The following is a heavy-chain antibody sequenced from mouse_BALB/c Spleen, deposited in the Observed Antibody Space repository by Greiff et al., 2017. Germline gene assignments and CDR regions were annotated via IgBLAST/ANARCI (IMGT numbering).Heavy chain of an antibody. V-gene: IGHV5-12-1*01. J-gene: IGHJ2*01. D-gene: IGHD1-1*01. CDR1: GFAFSSYD. CDR2: ISSGGGST. CDR3: ARQEYYGSYYFDY. Sequence: EVKVVESGGGLVKPGGSLKLSCAASGFAFSSYDMSWVRQTPEKRLEWVAYISSGGGSTYYPDTVKGRFTISRDNAKNTLYLQMSSLKSEDTAMYYCARQEYYGSYYFDYWGQGTTLTVSS.